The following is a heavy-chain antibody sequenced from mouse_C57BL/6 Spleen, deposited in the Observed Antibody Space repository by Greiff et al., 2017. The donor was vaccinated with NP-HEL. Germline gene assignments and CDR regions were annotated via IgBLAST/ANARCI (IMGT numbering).Heavy chain of an antibody. V-gene: IGHV1-61*01. D-gene: IGHD2-5*01. J-gene: IGHJ3*01. CDR3: ARGTAYYRNPLAY. CDR2: IYPSDSET. Sequence: VQLQQSGAELVRPGSSVKLSCKASGYTFTSYWMDWVKQRPGQGLEWIGNIYPSDSETHYNQKFKDKATLTVDKSSSTAYMQLSSLTSEDSAGYYCARGTAYYRNPLAYWGQGARVTVA. CDR1: GYTFTSYW.